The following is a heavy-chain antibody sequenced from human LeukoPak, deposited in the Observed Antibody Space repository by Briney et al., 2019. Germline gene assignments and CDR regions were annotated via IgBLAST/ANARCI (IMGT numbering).Heavy chain of an antibody. CDR2: INHSGST. J-gene: IGHJ4*02. CDR1: GGSFSAYS. Sequence: SETLSLTCAVYGGSFSAYSWSWISQPPGKGLEWIGEINHSGSTYYNPSLKSRVTISVDTSKNQFSLKLSSVTAADTAVYYCAREGRNDGIDYWGQGTLVTVSS. CDR3: AREGRNDGIDY. V-gene: IGHV4-34*09. D-gene: IGHD1-1*01.